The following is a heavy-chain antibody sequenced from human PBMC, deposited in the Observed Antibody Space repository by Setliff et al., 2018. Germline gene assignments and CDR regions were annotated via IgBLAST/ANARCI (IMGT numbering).Heavy chain of an antibody. CDR2: INHSGST. Sequence: SETLSLTCAVYVGSFSGHYWSWIRQPPGKGLEWIGEINHSGSTNYTPSLKSRVTISVDTSKNQFSLKLSSVTAADTALYYCTVYNTGSSKDHYWGQGTMVTVSS. CDR1: VGSFSGHY. D-gene: IGHD2-8*02. J-gene: IGHJ4*03. V-gene: IGHV4-34*01. CDR3: TVYNTGSSKDHY.